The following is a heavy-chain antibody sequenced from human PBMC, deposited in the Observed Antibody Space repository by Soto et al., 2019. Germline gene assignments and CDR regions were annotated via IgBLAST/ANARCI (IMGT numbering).Heavy chain of an antibody. D-gene: IGHD6-13*01. CDR3: AKDHDLAAAGYYFDY. J-gene: IGHJ4*02. CDR1: GFTFSSYA. Sequence: GGPLRLSCAASGFTFSSYAMHWVRQAPDKGLEWVAVISTDGRDKYHADSVKGRFTISRDNSKNTLFLQMNSLRPEDTAVYYCAKDHDLAAAGYYFDYWGQGTLVTVSS. V-gene: IGHV3-30*01. CDR2: ISTDGRDK.